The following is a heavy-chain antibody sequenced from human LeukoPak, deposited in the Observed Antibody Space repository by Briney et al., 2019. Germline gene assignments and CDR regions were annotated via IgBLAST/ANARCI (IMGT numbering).Heavy chain of an antibody. CDR2: ISGYNAYT. CDR3: ARQIDGFGEFDYFDY. CDR1: GYTFTSYG. D-gene: IGHD3-10*01. V-gene: IGHV1-18*01. J-gene: IGHJ4*02. Sequence: ASVKVSCKASGYTFTSYGISWVRQAPGQGLEWMGWISGYNAYTNYAQKFQGRVTMTTDASTSTAYMELRSLRSDDTAVYYCARQIDGFGEFDYFDYWGQGTLVTVSS.